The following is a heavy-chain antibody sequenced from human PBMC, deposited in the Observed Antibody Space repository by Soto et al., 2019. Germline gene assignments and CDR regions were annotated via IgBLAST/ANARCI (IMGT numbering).Heavy chain of an antibody. CDR2: IIPVLGIP. V-gene: IGHV1-69*02. J-gene: IGHJ4*02. CDR3: ARVVDFYFDD. CDR1: GGTLSSDS. Sequence: QVQLVQSGAELKKPGSSVKVSCMSSGGTLSSDSFSWVRQAPGQGLEWMGRIIPVLGIPNYAQKFQGRLTISADRSTTTGYMELISLTSEDTAVYYCARVVDFYFDDWGQGTMVTVSS. D-gene: IGHD5-12*01.